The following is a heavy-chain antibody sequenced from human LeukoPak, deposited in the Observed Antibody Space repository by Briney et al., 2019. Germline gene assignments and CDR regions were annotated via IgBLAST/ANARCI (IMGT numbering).Heavy chain of an antibody. CDR1: GFTFSGST. CDR3: TTVRDDY. V-gene: IGHV3-73*01. CDR2: VRSRTYSDAT. J-gene: IGHJ4*02. Sequence: GGSLKLSCAASGFTFSGSTMHWVRQASGGGLEWIGQVRSRTYSDATAYAASVKGRLTISRDDSKNTAYLQMNSLKTEDTGVYYCTTVRDDYWGQGTLVTVSS.